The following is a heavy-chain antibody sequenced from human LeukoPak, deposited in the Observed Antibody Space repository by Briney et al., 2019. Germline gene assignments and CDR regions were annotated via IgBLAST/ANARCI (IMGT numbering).Heavy chain of an antibody. CDR1: GFTFNIYA. J-gene: IGHJ5*02. D-gene: IGHD3-22*01. Sequence: GGSLRLSCAVSGFTFNIYAMSWVRLAPGQGLQWVARMRGSAGCTYYADSVKGRFTISRDNSKNTLYLQMNSLRAEDTAMYYCARDRPNYHESNGHYYNRDGDHWGQGTLVTVSS. V-gene: IGHV3-23*01. CDR3: ARDRPNYHESNGHYYNRDGDH. CDR2: MRGSAGCT.